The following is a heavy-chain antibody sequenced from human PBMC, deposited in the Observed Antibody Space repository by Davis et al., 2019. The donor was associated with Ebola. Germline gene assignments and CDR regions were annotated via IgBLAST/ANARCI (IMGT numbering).Heavy chain of an antibody. CDR2: IKEDGSER. D-gene: IGHD3-9*01. J-gene: IGHJ4*02. CDR3: VRGGYYDSSLFSGFDY. Sequence: PGGSLRLSCTTSGFIFTRHWMSWVRQAPGKGLEWVANIKEDGSERDYVDSVKGRFIISRDNARNSVYLQMDRLGADDTAVYYCVRGGYYDSSLFSGFDYWGQGTLVTVSS. CDR1: GFIFTRHW. V-gene: IGHV3-7*01.